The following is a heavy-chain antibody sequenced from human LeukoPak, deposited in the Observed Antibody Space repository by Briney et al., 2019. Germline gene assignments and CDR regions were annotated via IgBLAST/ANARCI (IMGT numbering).Heavy chain of an antibody. CDR1: GGTFSSYA. J-gene: IGHJ6*02. D-gene: IGHD2-2*01. CDR3: ARLGYCSSTSCYQRPEGGYYYYYGMDV. CDR2: IIPILGIA. Sequence: ASVKVSCKASGGTFSSYAISWVRQAPGQGLEWMGRIIPILGIANYAQKFQGRVTITADKSTSTAYMELSSLRSEDTAVYYCARLGYCSSTSCYQRPEGGYYYYYGMDVWGQGTTVTVSS. V-gene: IGHV1-69*04.